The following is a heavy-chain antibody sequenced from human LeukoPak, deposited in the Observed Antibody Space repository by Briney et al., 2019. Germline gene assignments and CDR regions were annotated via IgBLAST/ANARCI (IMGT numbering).Heavy chain of an antibody. CDR3: ARGSSQLAY. Sequence: GGSLRLSCAASGFTFNNYDMSWVRQAPGKGLEWVSSISTSGGSTYYADSVKGRFTISRDNSKSTLFLQMNSLRGDDTAVYYCARGSSQLAYWGQGTLVAASS. CDR2: ISTSGGST. CDR1: GFTFNNYD. J-gene: IGHJ4*02. D-gene: IGHD3-16*01. V-gene: IGHV3-23*01.